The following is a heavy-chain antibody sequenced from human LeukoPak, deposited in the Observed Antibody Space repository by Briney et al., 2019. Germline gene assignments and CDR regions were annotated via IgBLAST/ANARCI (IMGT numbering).Heavy chain of an antibody. V-gene: IGHV1-2*02. Sequence: GASVKVSCKASGYTFTGYYMHWVRQAPGQGLEWMGWINPNSGGTNYAQKFQGRVTMTRNTSISTAYMELSSLRSEDTAVYYCARGYADGYSYVSDYWGQGTLVTVSS. D-gene: IGHD5-18*01. J-gene: IGHJ4*02. CDR3: ARGYADGYSYVSDY. CDR2: INPNSGGT. CDR1: GYTFTGYY.